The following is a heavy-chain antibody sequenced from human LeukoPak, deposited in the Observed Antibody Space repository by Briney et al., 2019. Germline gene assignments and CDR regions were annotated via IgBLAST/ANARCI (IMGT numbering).Heavy chain of an antibody. D-gene: IGHD4-23*01. CDR1: GYTFISYE. V-gene: IGHV1-8*01. CDR3: ARGHYGGNRYFDN. Sequence: ASVKVSCKASGYTFISYEINWVRQAPGQGLEWVGWMHPNSGKTGYAQKFQGRVTMTSDTSIGTAFMELSSLRSDDTAIFYCARGHYGGNRYFDNWGKGTLVTVSS. J-gene: IGHJ4*02. CDR2: MHPNSGKT.